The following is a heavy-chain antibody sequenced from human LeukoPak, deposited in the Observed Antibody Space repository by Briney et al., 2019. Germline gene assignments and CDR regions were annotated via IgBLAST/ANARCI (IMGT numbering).Heavy chain of an antibody. CDR2: IYYSGST. CDR1: GGSISSGGYY. V-gene: IGHV4-31*03. D-gene: IGHD4-17*01. CDR3: ARDGAVTYFDY. J-gene: IGHJ4*02. Sequence: SETLSLTCTVSGGSISSGGYYWSWIRQHPGKGLEWIGYIYYSGSTYYNPSLESRVTISVDTSKNQFSLKLSSVTAADTAVYYCARDGAVTYFDYWGQGTLVTVSS.